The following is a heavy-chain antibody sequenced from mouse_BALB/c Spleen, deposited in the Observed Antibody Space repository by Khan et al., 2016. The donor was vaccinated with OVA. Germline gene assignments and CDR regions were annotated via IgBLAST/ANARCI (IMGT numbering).Heavy chain of an antibody. J-gene: IGHJ4*01. CDR1: GYSITSNYA. CDR2: ISYSGST. D-gene: IGHD1-1*01. Sequence: EVKLEESGPGLVKPSQSLSLTCTVTGYSITSNYAWNWIRQFPENRLEWMGYISYSGSTSYNPSLKSRISITRDTSKNQFFLQLNSVTTEDTATYYCARQNYYGYAIDYWGQGTSVTVSS. CDR3: ARQNYYGYAIDY. V-gene: IGHV3-2*02.